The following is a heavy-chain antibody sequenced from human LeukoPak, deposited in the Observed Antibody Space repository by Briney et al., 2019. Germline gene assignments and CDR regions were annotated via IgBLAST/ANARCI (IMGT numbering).Heavy chain of an antibody. CDR2: ISYDGSNK. D-gene: IGHD5-18*01. CDR1: GFTFSSYA. V-gene: IGHV3-30*04. Sequence: GGSLRLSCAASGFTFSSYAMHWVRQAPGKGLEWVAVISYDGSNKYYADSVKGRFTISRDNSKNTLYLQMNSLRAEDTAVYYCARGTWIQLWLQDYWGQGTLVTVSS. J-gene: IGHJ4*02. CDR3: ARGTWIQLWLQDY.